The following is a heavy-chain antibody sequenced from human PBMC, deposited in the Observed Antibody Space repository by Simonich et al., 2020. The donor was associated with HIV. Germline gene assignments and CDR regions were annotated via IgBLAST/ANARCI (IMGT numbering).Heavy chain of an antibody. CDR1: GFTFSSSA. Sequence: QMQLVQSGPEVKKPGTSVKVSCKASGFTFSSSAMQWVRQARGQRLEWIGWIVVGSGNTNYAQKVQERVTITRDMSTSTAYMELSSLRSEDTAVYYCASVRYGSGSYYSDYWGQGTLVTVSS. CDR3: ASVRYGSGSYYSDY. V-gene: IGHV1-58*02. D-gene: IGHD3-10*01. J-gene: IGHJ4*02. CDR2: IVVGSGNT.